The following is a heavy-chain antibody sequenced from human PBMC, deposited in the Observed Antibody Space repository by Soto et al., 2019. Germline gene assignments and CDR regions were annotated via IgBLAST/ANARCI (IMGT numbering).Heavy chain of an antibody. D-gene: IGHD3-22*01. CDR2: IYSGGST. CDR3: ARILRDFYYYDSSGYYYFDY. Sequence: GGSLRLSCAASGFTVSSNYMSWVRQAPGKGLEWVSVIYSGGSTYYADSVKGRFTISRDNSKNTLYLQMNSLRAEDTAVYYCARILRDFYYYDSSGYYYFDYWGQGTLVTVSS. J-gene: IGHJ4*02. CDR1: GFTVSSNY. V-gene: IGHV3-66*01.